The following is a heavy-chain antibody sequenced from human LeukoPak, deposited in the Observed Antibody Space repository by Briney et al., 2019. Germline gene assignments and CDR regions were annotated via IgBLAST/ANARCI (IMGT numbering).Heavy chain of an antibody. CDR2: MNLDGSEK. Sequence: GGSLRLSCAASGFTFSSYWMTWVRQAPGKGLEWVANMNLDGSEKYYVDSVKGQFIISRDNAKNSLFLQMNSLIAEDTAVYYCARDDGFSCYSYWGQGTLVTVSS. J-gene: IGHJ4*02. D-gene: IGHD3/OR15-3a*01. V-gene: IGHV3-7*01. CDR1: GFTFSSYW. CDR3: ARDDGFSCYSY.